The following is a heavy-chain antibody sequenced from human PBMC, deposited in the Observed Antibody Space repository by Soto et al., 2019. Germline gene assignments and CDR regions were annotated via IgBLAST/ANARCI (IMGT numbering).Heavy chain of an antibody. CDR2: IYSSGST. Sequence: QVQLQESGPGLVKPSETLSLTCTVSGGDISTYYWTWLRQPAGKGLEWIGRIYSSGSTKYNPSLKSRVTMSLDTSKIQFALRLSSVTAADTAVYYCARGQRFSDWFDPWGQGTLVTVSS. CDR3: ARGQRFSDWFDP. J-gene: IGHJ5*02. D-gene: IGHD3-3*01. V-gene: IGHV4-4*07. CDR1: GGDISTYY.